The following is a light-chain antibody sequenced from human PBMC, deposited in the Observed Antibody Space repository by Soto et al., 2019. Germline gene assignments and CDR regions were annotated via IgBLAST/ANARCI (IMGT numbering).Light chain of an antibody. CDR3: QQRHMCPIT. CDR1: QSFRGL. Sequence: VLTPSPVTVSLSRGERVTLSCRASQSFRGLLAWYQQKPGKAPRLLIYDAYNRPTGIPPRFSGSGSGTDFTLTISSLEPEDSAVYYCQQRHMCPITFGQGTRLEIK. CDR2: DAY. J-gene: IGKJ5*01. V-gene: IGKV3-11*01.